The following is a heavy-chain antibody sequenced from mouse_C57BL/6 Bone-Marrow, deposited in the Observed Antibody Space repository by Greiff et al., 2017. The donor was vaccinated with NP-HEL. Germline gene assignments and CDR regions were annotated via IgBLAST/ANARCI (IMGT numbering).Heavy chain of an antibody. CDR1: GFTFSSYG. V-gene: IGHV5-6*01. CDR2: ISSGGSYT. J-gene: IGHJ4*01. CDR3: ARQIYYGYDGFYYAMDY. Sequence: EVQLVESGGDLVKPGGSLKLSCAASGFTFSSYGMSWVRQTPDKRLEWVATISSGGSYTYYPDSVKGRFNISRDNAKNTLYLQMSSLKSEDTAMYYCARQIYYGYDGFYYAMDYWGQGTSVTVSS. D-gene: IGHD2-2*01.